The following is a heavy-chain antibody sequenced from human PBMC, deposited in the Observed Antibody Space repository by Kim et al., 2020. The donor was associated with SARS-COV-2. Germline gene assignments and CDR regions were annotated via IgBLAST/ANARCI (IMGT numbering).Heavy chain of an antibody. V-gene: IGHV3-33*06. Sequence: GGSLRLSCAASGFTFSSYAMHWVRQAPGKGLEWVAVIWYDGSNKYYADSVKGRFTISRDNSKNTLYLQMNSLRAEDTAVYYCAKGGIAAAGPHYWGQGTLVTVSS. CDR1: GFTFSSYA. CDR2: IWYDGSNK. D-gene: IGHD6-13*01. J-gene: IGHJ4*02. CDR3: AKGGIAAAGPHY.